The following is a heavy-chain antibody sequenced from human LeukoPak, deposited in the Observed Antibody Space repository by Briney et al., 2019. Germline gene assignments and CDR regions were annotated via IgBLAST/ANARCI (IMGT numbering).Heavy chain of an antibody. CDR2: IIPIFGTA. CDR1: GGTFSSYA. J-gene: IGHJ6*03. D-gene: IGHD3-10*01. CDR3: ARGVIHYYYYYYMDV. V-gene: IGHV1-69*13. Sequence: SVKVSCKASGGTFSSYAISWVRQAPGQGPEWMGGIIPIFGTANYAQKFQGRVTITADESTSTAYMELSSLRSEDTAVYYCARGVIHYYYYYYMDVWGKGTTVTVSS.